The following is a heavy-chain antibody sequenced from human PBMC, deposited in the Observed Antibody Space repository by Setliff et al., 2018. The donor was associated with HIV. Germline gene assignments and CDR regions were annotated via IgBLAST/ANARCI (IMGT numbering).Heavy chain of an antibody. CDR2: INHSGKT. CDR3: VTSSSWSSRLNF. D-gene: IGHD6-13*01. CDR1: GGSLSGHY. V-gene: IGHV4-34*01. J-gene: IGHJ4*02. Sequence: SETLSLTCAVYGGSLSGHYWTWIRQPPGEGLEWIGEINHSGKTNYNPSLKSQVTISVDTSKNQFSLKVTSVTAADTAVYYCVTSSSWSSRLNFWGQGMLVTVSS.